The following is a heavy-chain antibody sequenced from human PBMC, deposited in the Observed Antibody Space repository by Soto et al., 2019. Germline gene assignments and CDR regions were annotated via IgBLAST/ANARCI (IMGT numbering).Heavy chain of an antibody. D-gene: IGHD6-19*01. CDR3: ARDLRSASGWYAPGY. CDR2: ISGFSGTT. V-gene: IGHV3-23*01. J-gene: IGHJ4*02. CDR1: GFTFTDNA. Sequence: EVQLLESGGGLVQPGGSLRLSCAASGFTFTDNAMMWVRQAPGKGLEWVSSISGFSGTTYYADSVKGRFTISKDNSKSTLYLQLNSLRAEDTAVYYCARDLRSASGWYAPGYWGQGTLVTVSS.